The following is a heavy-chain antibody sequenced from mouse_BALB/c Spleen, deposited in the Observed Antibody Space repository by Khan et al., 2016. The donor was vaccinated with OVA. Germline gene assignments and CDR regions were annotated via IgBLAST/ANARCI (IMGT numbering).Heavy chain of an antibody. CDR3: ASELRLGGFAY. Sequence: QVQLKESGPGLVAPSQNLSITCTVSGFSLTDYGVNWVRQPPGKGLEWLGMIWGDGSTDYNSALKSRLSISKDNSKSQVFLKMNSLQTDDTARFYCASELRLGGFAYWGQGTLVTVSA. J-gene: IGHJ3*01. CDR2: IWGDGST. CDR1: GFSLTDYG. D-gene: IGHD1-2*01. V-gene: IGHV2-6-7*01.